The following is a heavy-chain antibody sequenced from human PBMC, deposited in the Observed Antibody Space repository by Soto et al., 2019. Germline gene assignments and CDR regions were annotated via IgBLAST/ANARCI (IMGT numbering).Heavy chain of an antibody. CDR2: ISSSSSYI. CDR3: AREREQWLQHDAFDI. J-gene: IGHJ3*02. Sequence: EAQLVESGGGLVKPGGSLRLSCAASGFTFSSYSMNWVRQAPGKGLEWVSSISSSSSYIYYAYSVKGRFTISRDNANNALYLQMNSLRAEDTAVYYCAREREQWLQHDAFDIWGQGTMVTVSS. CDR1: GFTFSSYS. V-gene: IGHV3-21*01. D-gene: IGHD6-19*01.